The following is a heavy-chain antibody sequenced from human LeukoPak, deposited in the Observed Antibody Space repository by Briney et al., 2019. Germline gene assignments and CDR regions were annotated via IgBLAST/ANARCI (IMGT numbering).Heavy chain of an antibody. D-gene: IGHD4-23*01. J-gene: IGHJ4*02. CDR3: ILTTVATSIEY. CDR2: IHNTVRI. CDR1: GLTVNNNY. V-gene: IGHV3-53*01. Sequence: HPGGSLRLSCAVSGLTVNNNYVNWVRQAPGKGLEWVSAIHNTVRIHYADSVNGRFTISSDTSKNTVYLQMNGLRAEDTAVYYCILTTVATSIEYWGPGTLVTVSP.